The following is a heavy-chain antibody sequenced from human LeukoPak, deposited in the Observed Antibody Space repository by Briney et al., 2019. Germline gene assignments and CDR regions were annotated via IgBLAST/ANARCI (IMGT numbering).Heavy chain of an antibody. CDR1: GDSLSSGDYY. J-gene: IGHJ4*02. CDR3: ARDLLNEGNHLDY. D-gene: IGHD4-23*01. Sequence: SETLSLTCTVSGDSLSSGDYYWSWIRQPPGKGLEWIGYIYYSGSTYYNPSLKSRVTISVDTSKNQFSLKLSSVTAADTAVYYCARDLLNEGNHLDYWGQGTLVTVSS. V-gene: IGHV4-30-4*01. CDR2: IYYSGST.